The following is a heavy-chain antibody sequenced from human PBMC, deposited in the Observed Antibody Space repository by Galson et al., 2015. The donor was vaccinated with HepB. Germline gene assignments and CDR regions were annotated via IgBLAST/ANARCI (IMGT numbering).Heavy chain of an antibody. CDR3: ATGPGNSGDYSTGWFEYFHL. J-gene: IGHJ1*01. CDR2: IWYDGSRR. CDR1: GFTFSNYG. V-gene: IGHV3-33*01. D-gene: IGHD2-2*01. Sequence: SLRLSCAASGFTFSNYGMHWVRQAPGKGLEWVAVIWYDGSRRYYADSVKGRFTISRDNSRNTLYLQVDSLRVEDTAVYYCATGPGNSGDYSTGWFEYFHLWGQGTLVTVSS.